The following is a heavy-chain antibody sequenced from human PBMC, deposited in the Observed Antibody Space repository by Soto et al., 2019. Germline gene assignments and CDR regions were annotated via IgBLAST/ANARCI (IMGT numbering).Heavy chain of an antibody. CDR2: IWHDGSNK. CDR1: GFTFSDYA. Sequence: QEQLVESGGGVVQPGRSLRLSCAASGFTFSDYAMHWVRQAPGKGLEWVAVIWHDGSNKYYADSVKGRFTISRDNSKNMVYLQINSLRVEDTAVYYCTRPALLVTTFDYWGQGILVTVSS. J-gene: IGHJ4*02. V-gene: IGHV3-33*01. D-gene: IGHD4-17*01. CDR3: TRPALLVTTFDY.